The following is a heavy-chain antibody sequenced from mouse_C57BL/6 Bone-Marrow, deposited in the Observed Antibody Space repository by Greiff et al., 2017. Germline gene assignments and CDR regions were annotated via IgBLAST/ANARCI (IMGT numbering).Heavy chain of an antibody. D-gene: IGHD2-2*01. CDR3: ARSPLDGYDGNYAMDY. CDR1: GFTFTDYY. Sequence: EVQLVESGGGLVQPGGSLSLSCAASGFTFTDYYMSWVRQPPGQALEWLGFIRNKANGSTTEYSASVKGRFTISRDNSPSILYLQMNALRAEDRATYYCARSPLDGYDGNYAMDYWGQGTSVTVSS. CDR2: IRNKANGSTT. V-gene: IGHV7-3*01. J-gene: IGHJ4*01.